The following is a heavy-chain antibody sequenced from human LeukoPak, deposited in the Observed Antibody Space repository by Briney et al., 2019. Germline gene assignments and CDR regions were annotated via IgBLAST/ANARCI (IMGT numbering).Heavy chain of an antibody. CDR3: AREDYYGSGSYPDY. D-gene: IGHD3-10*01. Sequence: PGGSLRLSCAASGFTFSDYYMTWVRQAPGKGLEWVAVISYDGSNKYYADSVKGRFTISRDNSKNTLYLQMNSLRAEDTAVYYCAREDYYGSGSYPDYWGQGTLVTVSS. CDR2: ISYDGSNK. J-gene: IGHJ4*02. CDR1: GFTFSDYY. V-gene: IGHV3-30*03.